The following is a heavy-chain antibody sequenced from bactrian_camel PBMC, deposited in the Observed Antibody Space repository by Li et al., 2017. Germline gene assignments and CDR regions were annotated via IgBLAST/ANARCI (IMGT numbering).Heavy chain of an antibody. D-gene: IGHD2*01. V-gene: IGHV3S53*01. J-gene: IGHJ4*01. CDR2: IDADGST. Sequence: HVQLVESGGGSAQAGGSMRLSCAAVAHFDSMGWFRQAPGMEREGVAAIDADGSTSYADSVKGRFTISKGYPKNTLYLQMTNLKPEDTAMYYCAANFGPYCSGPYLARRANFLGQGTQVTVS. CDR1: AHFDS.